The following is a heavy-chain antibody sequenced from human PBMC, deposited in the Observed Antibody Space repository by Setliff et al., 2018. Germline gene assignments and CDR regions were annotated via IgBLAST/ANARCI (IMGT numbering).Heavy chain of an antibody. Sequence: ASVKVSCKASGYPFTSYYMYWLRQAPGQGPEWLGIINTGGGSASYAQKFQGRVSMTSDTSTSKVYMEVTILSSDDTAIYYCARGGLASARRKGVFEYWGQGTQVTVSS. D-gene: IGHD6-6*01. CDR2: INTGGGSA. J-gene: IGHJ4*02. CDR1: GYPFTSYY. CDR3: ARGGLASARRKGVFEY. V-gene: IGHV1-46*01.